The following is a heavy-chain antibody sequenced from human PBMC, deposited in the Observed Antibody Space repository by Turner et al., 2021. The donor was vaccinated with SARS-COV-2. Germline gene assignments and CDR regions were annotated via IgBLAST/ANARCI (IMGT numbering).Heavy chain of an antibody. D-gene: IGHD1-26*01. CDR2: FDPEDAET. CDR1: GYTLTELS. Sequence: QVQLVQSGAEVKKPGASVKVSCKASGYTLTELSMHWVRQAPGKGLEWMGGFDPEDAETIYAQKFQGRVTMTEDTSTDTAYMELSSLRSEDTAVYYCATAPAVSGSHHSWYYYYGMDVWGQGTTVTVSS. CDR3: ATAPAVSGSHHSWYYYYGMDV. J-gene: IGHJ6*02. V-gene: IGHV1-24*01.